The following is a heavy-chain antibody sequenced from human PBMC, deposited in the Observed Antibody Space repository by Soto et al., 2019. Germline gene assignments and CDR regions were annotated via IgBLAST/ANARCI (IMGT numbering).Heavy chain of an antibody. D-gene: IGHD2-2*01. CDR2: INPSGGST. Sequence: ASVKVSCKASGYTFTSYYMHWVRQAPGQGLEWMGIINPSGGSTSYAQKFQDRVTMTRDTSTSTVYMELSSLRSEDTAVYYCARDVRTIVVPAAIGLGYSSSPVPGWFDPWGQGTLVTVSS. J-gene: IGHJ5*02. CDR1: GYTFTSYY. CDR3: ARDVRTIVVPAAIGLGYSSSPVPGWFDP. V-gene: IGHV1-46*01.